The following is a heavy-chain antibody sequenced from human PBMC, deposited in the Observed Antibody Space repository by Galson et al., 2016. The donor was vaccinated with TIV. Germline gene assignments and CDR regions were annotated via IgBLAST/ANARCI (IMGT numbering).Heavy chain of an antibody. CDR2: IIGMFGTT. J-gene: IGHJ1*01. D-gene: IGHD5-12*01. Sequence: SVKVSCKASGGGFSSYAFTWVRQAPGQGLEWMGRIIGMFGTTNYAQKFQGRVTITADELTSTSHMELSNLRSDDTAMYYCARARGDSGHGGNLWGQGTLVTVSS. V-gene: IGHV1-69*13. CDR1: GGGFSSYA. CDR3: ARARGDSGHGGNL.